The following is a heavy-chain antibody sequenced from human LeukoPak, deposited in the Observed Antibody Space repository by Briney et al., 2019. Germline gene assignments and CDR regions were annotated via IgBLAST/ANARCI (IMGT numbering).Heavy chain of an antibody. V-gene: IGHV4-34*01. D-gene: IGHD4-17*01. CDR1: GGSFSGYY. J-gene: IGHJ4*02. Sequence: ASETLSLTCAVYGGSFSGYYWSWIRQPPGKGLEWIGEIKHSGSTNYNPSLKSRVTISVDTSKNQFSLKLSSVTAADTAVYYCARRSQTTVTNIDYWGQGTLVTVSS. CDR2: IKHSGST. CDR3: ARRSQTTVTNIDY.